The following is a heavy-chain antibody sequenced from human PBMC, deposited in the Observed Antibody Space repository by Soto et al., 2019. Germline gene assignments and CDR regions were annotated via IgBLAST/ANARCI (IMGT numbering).Heavy chain of an antibody. V-gene: IGHV4-31*03. J-gene: IGHJ6*02. CDR1: GVSISSGGYY. Sequence: QVQLQESGPGLVKPSQTLSLTCSVSGVSISSGGYYWSWIRQHPGKGLEWIGYIYYSGSTYFNPSLKSRVTISVDTSKNQYSLKVSSVTAADTAVYYCARVFGFGGMDVWGQGTTVTVSS. CDR2: IYYSGST. D-gene: IGHD3-10*01. CDR3: ARVFGFGGMDV.